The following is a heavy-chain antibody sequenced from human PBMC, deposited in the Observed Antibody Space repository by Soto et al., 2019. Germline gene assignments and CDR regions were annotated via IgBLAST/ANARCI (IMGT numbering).Heavy chain of an antibody. CDR2: INTAGSTK. D-gene: IGHD2-15*01. Sequence: EVQLVESGGNLVQPGGSLRLSCAASGFIFSNFEMHWVRQASGKGLEWVSYINTAGSTKYYAESVKGRFTISRDNARNSLFLQMNRLRAEDTAVYYCARAECSAPDCLTAYYSYGLDGWGQGSTVTVSS. J-gene: IGHJ6*02. V-gene: IGHV3-48*03. CDR3: ARAECSAPDCLTAYYSYGLDG. CDR1: GFIFSNFE.